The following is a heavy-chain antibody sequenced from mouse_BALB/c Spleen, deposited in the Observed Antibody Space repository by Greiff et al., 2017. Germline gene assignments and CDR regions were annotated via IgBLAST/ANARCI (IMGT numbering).Heavy chain of an antibody. V-gene: IGHV5-17*02. CDR3: ARLYYGSSYGGYFDY. D-gene: IGHD1-1*01. CDR1: GFTFSSFG. CDR2: ISSGSSTI. Sequence: EVKVVESGGGLVQPGGSRKLSCAASGFTFSSFGMHWVRQAPEKGLEWVAYISSGSSTIYYADTVKGRFTISRDNPKNTLFLQMTSLRSEDTAMYYCARLYYGSSYGGYFDYWGQGTTLTVSS. J-gene: IGHJ2*01.